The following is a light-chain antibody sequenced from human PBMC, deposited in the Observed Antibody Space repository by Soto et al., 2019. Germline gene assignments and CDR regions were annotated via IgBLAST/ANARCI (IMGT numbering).Light chain of an antibody. CDR2: KAS. CDR1: QSISSW. J-gene: IGKJ1*01. CDR3: QQYNSYSP. Sequence: DIQMTQFPSTLSASVGDRVTITCRASQSISSWLAWYQQKPGKAPKLLIYKASSLEVGVPSRFSGSESGTEFTLTISSLQPDDFATYYCQQYNSYSPFGQGTKVEIK. V-gene: IGKV1-5*03.